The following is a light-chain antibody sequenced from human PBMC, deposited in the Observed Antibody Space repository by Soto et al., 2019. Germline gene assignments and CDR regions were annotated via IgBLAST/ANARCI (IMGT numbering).Light chain of an antibody. V-gene: IGKV1-27*01. CDR2: AAS. J-gene: IGKJ1*01. CDR1: QGISNY. CDR3: QKYNSPPPVT. Sequence: DIQMTQSPSSLSASVGDRVTITCRASQGISNYLAWYQQKPGKVPKLLIYAASTLQSGVPSRFSGSGSGTDFTLTISSLQPEDVATYYCQKYNSPPPVTFGQGTKVDIK.